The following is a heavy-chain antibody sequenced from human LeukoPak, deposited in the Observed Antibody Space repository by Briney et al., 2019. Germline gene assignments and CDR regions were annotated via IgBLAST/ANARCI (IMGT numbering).Heavy chain of an antibody. J-gene: IGHJ4*02. CDR3: ARIAEQHLQYYFDY. CDR1: GYFFSSYG. Sequence: GASAKVSCKASGYFFSSYGFSWVRQAPGQGLEWMGWISAYDGNTNYAQKIQGRVTMATDTSTSTAYMELRSLRSDDSAVYFCARIAEQHLQYYFDYWGQGTLVTVSS. D-gene: IGHD6-13*01. V-gene: IGHV1-18*01. CDR2: ISAYDGNT.